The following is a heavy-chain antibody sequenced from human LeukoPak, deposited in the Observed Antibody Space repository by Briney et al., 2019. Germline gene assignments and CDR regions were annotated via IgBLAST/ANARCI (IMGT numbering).Heavy chain of an antibody. Sequence: APVKVSCKASGYTFASYGVSWVRQAPGQGPEWMAWISVYSGNTKYAQKFQDRVTLTADTSTSTVYMELRSLRSDDTAVYYCARDGWSLGPWGQGTLVTVSS. CDR2: ISVYSGNT. CDR1: GYTFASYG. J-gene: IGHJ5*02. CDR3: ARDGWSLGP. D-gene: IGHD2-8*01. V-gene: IGHV1-18*01.